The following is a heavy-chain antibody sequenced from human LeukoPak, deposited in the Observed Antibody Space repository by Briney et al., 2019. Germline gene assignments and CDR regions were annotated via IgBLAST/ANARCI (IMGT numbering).Heavy chain of an antibody. CDR1: GGTFSSYA. Sequence: SVNVSCKASGGTFSSYAISWVRQAPGQGLEWMGGIIPIFGTANYAQRFQGRVTITADESTSTAYMELSSLRSEDTVVYYCARCIGSTSCSTDYWGQGTLVTVSS. D-gene: IGHD2-2*02. CDR3: ARCIGSTSCSTDY. V-gene: IGHV1-69*13. J-gene: IGHJ4*02. CDR2: IIPIFGTA.